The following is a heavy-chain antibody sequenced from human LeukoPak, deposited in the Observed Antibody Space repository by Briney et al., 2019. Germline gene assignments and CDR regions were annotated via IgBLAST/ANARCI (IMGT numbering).Heavy chain of an antibody. D-gene: IGHD6-6*01. CDR2: INSDGSST. V-gene: IGHV3-74*01. J-gene: IGHJ6*03. CDR3: ARDGEVSSSATYYYYYMDV. CDR1: GFTFSSYW. Sequence: GGSLRLSCAASGFTFSSYWMHWVRQAPGKGLVWVSRINSDGSSTSYADSVKGRFTISRDNAKNTLYLQMNSLRAEDTAVYYCARDGEVSSSATYYYYYMDVWGKGTTVNVAS.